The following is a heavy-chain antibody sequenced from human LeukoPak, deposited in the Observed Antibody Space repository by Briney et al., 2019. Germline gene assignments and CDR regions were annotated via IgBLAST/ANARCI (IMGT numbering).Heavy chain of an antibody. CDR3: AKDAKRNYDFWDRFDY. J-gene: IGHJ4*02. D-gene: IGHD3-3*01. CDR2: ISGSGEST. Sequence: GGSLRLSCAASGFTFSTYAMSWVRQAPGKGLEWVSAISGSGESTYYAGSVKGRFTISRDNSKNTLYLRMNSLRADDTALYYCAKDAKRNYDFWDRFDYWGQGALVTVSS. V-gene: IGHV3-23*01. CDR1: GFTFSTYA.